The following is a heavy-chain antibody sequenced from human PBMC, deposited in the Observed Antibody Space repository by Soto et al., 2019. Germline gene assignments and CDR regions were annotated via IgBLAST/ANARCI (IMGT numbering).Heavy chain of an antibody. CDR3: ARGSPNRDYGDYDYYYYGMDV. J-gene: IGHJ6*02. Sequence: QVQLVQSGAEVKKPGSSVKVSCKASGGTFSSYAISWVRQAPGQGLEWMGGLIPIFGTANYAQKFQGRVTITADESTSTAYMELSSLRSEDTAVYYCARGSPNRDYGDYDYYYYGMDVWGQGTTVTVSS. CDR2: LIPIFGTA. V-gene: IGHV1-69*01. CDR1: GGTFSSYA. D-gene: IGHD4-17*01.